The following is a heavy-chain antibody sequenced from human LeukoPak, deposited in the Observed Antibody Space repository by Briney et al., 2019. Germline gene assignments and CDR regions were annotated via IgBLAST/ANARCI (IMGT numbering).Heavy chain of an antibody. CDR1: GFTFSSYS. J-gene: IGHJ5*02. CDR3: ARAGGYRVYNWFDP. Sequence: GGSLRLSCAASGFTFSSYSMNWVRQATGKGREWVLSFSSSSSYIYYADSVKGRFTISRDNAKNSLYLQMNSLRAEDTAVYYCARAGGYRVYNWFDPWGQGTLVTVSS. V-gene: IGHV3-21*01. CDR2: FSSSSSYI. D-gene: IGHD2-15*01.